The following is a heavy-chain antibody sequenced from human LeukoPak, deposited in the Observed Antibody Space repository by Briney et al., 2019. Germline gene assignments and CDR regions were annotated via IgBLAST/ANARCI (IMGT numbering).Heavy chain of an antibody. CDR1: GGSISSYY. CDR3: AREGYSYGTYYYYYGMDV. CDR2: IYYSGST. V-gene: IGHV4-59*01. J-gene: IGHJ6*02. D-gene: IGHD5-18*01. Sequence: PSETLSLTCTVSGGSISSYYWSWIRQPPGKGLEWIGYIYYSGSTNYNPSLKSRVTISVDTSKNQISLKLSSVTAADTAVYYCAREGYSYGTYYYYYGMDVWGQGTTVTVSS.